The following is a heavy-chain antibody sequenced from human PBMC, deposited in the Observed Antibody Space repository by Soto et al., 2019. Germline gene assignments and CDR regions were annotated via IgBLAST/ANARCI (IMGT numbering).Heavy chain of an antibody. D-gene: IGHD3-3*01. CDR3: GKGKGVTRSGVVYFDY. J-gene: IGHJ4*02. Sequence: QVQLVESGGGVVHPGTSLRLSCAASGFMFSSYGMFWVRQAPGKGLEWVAVLTYDGRNAYYGESVKGRFTISRDNSNNSLYLQMNNLRIDDTAVYYCGKGKGVTRSGVVYFDYWGLGTALTVSS. CDR1: GFMFSSYG. V-gene: IGHV3-30*18. CDR2: LTYDGRNA.